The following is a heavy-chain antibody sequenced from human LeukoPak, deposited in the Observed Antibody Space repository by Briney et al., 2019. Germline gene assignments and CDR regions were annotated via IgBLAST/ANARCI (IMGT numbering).Heavy chain of an antibody. CDR1: GGSVSSYY. J-gene: IGHJ3*02. CDR3: ARGPAMGSRRGAFDI. V-gene: IGHV4-4*07. Sequence: SETLSLTCTVSGGSVSSYYWSWIRQSAGRGLEWIGRIYTSGNTNYNPSLKSRVTMSVDTSKNQFSLKLSSVTAADTAVYYCARGPAMGSRRGAFDIWGQGTMVTVSS. D-gene: IGHD5-18*01. CDR2: IYTSGNT.